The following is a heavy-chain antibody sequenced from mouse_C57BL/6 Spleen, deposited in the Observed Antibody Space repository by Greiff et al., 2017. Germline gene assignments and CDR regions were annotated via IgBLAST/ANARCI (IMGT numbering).Heavy chain of an antibody. V-gene: IGHV1-52*01. D-gene: IGHD1-1*01. Sequence: VQLQQPGAELVRPGSSVKLSCKASGYTFTSYWMHWVKQRPIQGLEWIGNIDPSDSETRYNQKFKDKATLTVDKSSSTAYMQLSSLTSEDSAVYYCAIDYYGSSYWFAYWGPGTLVTVSA. CDR3: AIDYYGSSYWFAY. J-gene: IGHJ3*01. CDR1: GYTFTSYW. CDR2: IDPSDSET.